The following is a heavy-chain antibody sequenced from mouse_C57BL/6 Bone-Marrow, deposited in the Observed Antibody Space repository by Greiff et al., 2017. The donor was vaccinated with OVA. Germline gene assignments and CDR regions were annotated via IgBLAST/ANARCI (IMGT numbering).Heavy chain of an antibody. V-gene: IGHV6-6*01. CDR1: GFTFSDAW. CDR2: IRNKANNHAT. D-gene: IGHD1-1*01. J-gene: IGHJ4*01. Sequence: EVQGVESGGGLVQPGGSMKLSCAASGFTFSDAWMDWVRQSPEQGLEWVAEIRNKANNHATYYAESVKGRFTISRDDSKSSVYLQMNSLRAEDTGIYYCTRPYYYYAMDYWGQGTSVTVSS. CDR3: TRPYYYYAMDY.